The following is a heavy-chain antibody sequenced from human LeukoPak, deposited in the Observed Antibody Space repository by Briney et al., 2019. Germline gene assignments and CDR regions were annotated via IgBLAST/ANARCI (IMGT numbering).Heavy chain of an antibody. CDR2: MNPNSGNT. Sequence: GASVKVSCKASGGTFSSYAISWVRQAPGQGLEWMGWMNPNSGNTGYAQKFQGRVTMTRNTSISTAYMELSSLRSEDTAVYYCARAETDSSGYYYNYWGQGTLVTISS. CDR1: GGTFSSYA. D-gene: IGHD3-22*01. CDR3: ARAETDSSGYYYNY. V-gene: IGHV1-8*02. J-gene: IGHJ4*02.